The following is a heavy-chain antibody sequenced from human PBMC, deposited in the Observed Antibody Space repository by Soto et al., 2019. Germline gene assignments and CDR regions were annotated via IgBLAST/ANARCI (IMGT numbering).Heavy chain of an antibody. CDR1: GYTFTSYD. J-gene: IGHJ5*02. CDR3: ARGVKYGAYWRWFDP. D-gene: IGHD4-17*01. Sequence: QVQLVQSGAEVRTPGASVKVSCKASGYTFTSYDINWVRQATGQGLEYLGWMSPNSGNTGYVQKFQGRVTMTWDTSITTAYMELSSLGSEDTAVYFCARGVKYGAYWRWFDPWGQGTLVTVSS. CDR2: MSPNSGNT. V-gene: IGHV1-8*01.